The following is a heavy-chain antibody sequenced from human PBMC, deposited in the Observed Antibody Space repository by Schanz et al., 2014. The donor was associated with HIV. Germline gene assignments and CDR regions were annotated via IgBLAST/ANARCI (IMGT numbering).Heavy chain of an antibody. D-gene: IGHD6-6*01. CDR1: GFTFSSYG. CDR3: ASTVYPDSSSSDYYYGMDV. CDR2: ISYDGSNK. V-gene: IGHV3-30*03. J-gene: IGHJ6*02. Sequence: VQLVESGGGVVQPGRSLRLSCAASGFTFSSYGMHWVRQAPGKGLEWVAVISYDGSNKYYADSVKGRFTISRDNSKNTLYLQMNSLRAEDTALYYCASTVYPDSSSSDYYYGMDVWGQGTTVTVSS.